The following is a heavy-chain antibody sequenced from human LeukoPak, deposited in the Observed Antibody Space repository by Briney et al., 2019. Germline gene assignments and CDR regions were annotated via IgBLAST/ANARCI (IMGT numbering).Heavy chain of an antibody. J-gene: IGHJ5*02. CDR1: GGSISSSNW. D-gene: IGHD6-13*01. CDR3: ARDPGSTINWFDP. CDR2: IYHSGST. V-gene: IGHV4-4*02. Sequence: SETLSLTCAVSGGSISSSNWWSWVRQPPGKGLEWIGEIYHSGSTNHNPSLKSRVTISVDKSKNQFSLKLSSVTAADTAVYYCARDPGSTINWFDPWGQGTLVTVSS.